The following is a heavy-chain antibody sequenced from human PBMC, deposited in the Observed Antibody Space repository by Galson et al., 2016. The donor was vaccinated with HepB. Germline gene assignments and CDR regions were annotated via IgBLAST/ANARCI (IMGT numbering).Heavy chain of an antibody. CDR1: GFTFSSYW. Sequence: SLRLSCAASGFTFSSYWMHWVRQVPGKGLVMVARTNTDGSDTGYADSVKGQFTISRDNAKNTLYLQMNTLRAEDTAVYYCARDYLTYTGSYLYSWGQGTLVTVSS. D-gene: IGHD1-26*01. J-gene: IGHJ4*02. CDR2: TNTDGSDT. CDR3: ARDYLTYTGSYLYS. V-gene: IGHV3-74*01.